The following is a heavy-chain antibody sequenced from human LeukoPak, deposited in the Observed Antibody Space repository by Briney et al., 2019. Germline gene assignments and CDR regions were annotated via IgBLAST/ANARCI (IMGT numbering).Heavy chain of an antibody. Sequence: PGGSLRLSCAASGFTFSSYSMNWVRQAPGKGLEWVSSISSSSSYIYYADSVKGRFTISRDNAKNSLYLQMNSLRAEDTAVYYCASEVALYYFDYWGQGTLVTVSS. J-gene: IGHJ4*02. D-gene: IGHD5-12*01. CDR3: ASEVALYYFDY. V-gene: IGHV3-21*01. CDR2: ISSSSSYI. CDR1: GFTFSSYS.